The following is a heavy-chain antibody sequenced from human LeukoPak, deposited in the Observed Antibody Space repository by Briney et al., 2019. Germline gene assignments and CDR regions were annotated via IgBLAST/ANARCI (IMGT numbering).Heavy chain of an antibody. CDR2: IYYSGSI. J-gene: IGHJ6*02. V-gene: IGHV4-39*01. CDR1: GGSISSSSYY. Sequence: PSETLSLTCTVSGGSISSSSYYWGWIRQPPGKGLEWIGNIYYSGSIYSNPSLKSRVTISVDTSNNQFSLKLSSVTAADTAVFYCWARHYYYGMDVWGQGTTVTVSS. CDR3: WARHYYYGMDV.